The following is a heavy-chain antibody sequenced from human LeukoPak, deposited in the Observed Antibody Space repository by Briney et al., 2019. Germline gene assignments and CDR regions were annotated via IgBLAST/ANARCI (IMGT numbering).Heavy chain of an antibody. CDR2: IYYDGST. CDR3: ARGGVADYYYMDV. V-gene: IGHV4-59*12. D-gene: IGHD2-15*01. CDR1: GGSISSYY. Sequence: SETLSLTCTVSGGSISSYYWSWIRQPPGKGLEWIGYIYYDGSTNYNPSLKSRVTISVDTSKNQFSLKLSSVTAADTAVYYCARGGVADYYYMDVWGKGTTVTVSS. J-gene: IGHJ6*03.